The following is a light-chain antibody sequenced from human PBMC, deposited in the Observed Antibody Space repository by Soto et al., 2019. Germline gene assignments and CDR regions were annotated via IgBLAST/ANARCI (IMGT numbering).Light chain of an antibody. CDR2: AAS. CDR3: QQLNSYLPIT. Sequence: DIQLTQSPSFLSASVGDRVTITCRASQGISSYLAWYQQKPGKAPKLLIYAASTLQSGVPSRFRGSGSGTEVTLTISSLQPEDFAAYYCQQLNSYLPITFGQGTRLEIK. CDR1: QGISSY. V-gene: IGKV1-9*01. J-gene: IGKJ5*01.